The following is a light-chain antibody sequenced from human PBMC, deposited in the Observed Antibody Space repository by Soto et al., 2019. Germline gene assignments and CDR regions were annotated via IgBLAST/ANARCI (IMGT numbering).Light chain of an antibody. J-gene: IGLJ1*01. CDR1: SSDVGGYNY. CDR2: DVS. V-gene: IGLV2-11*01. Sequence: QSVLTQPRSVSGPPGQSVTISCTGTSSDVGGYNYVSWYQQHPGKAPKLMIYDVSKRPSGVPDRFSGSKSGNTASLTISGLQAEHEADYYCCSYAGSYTYVFGTGTKVTVL. CDR3: CSYAGSYTYV.